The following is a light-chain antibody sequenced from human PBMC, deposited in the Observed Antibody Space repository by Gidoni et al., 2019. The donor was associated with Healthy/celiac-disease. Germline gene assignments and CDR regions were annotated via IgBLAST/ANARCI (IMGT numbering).Light chain of an antibody. Sequence: EIVLTQSPGTLSLSPGERATLSCRASQSVSSSYLAWYQQKPGQAPRLLIYGASSRATGIPDRFSGSGSGTDFTLTISRLEPEDFAVYYCQQYGSSYTFXXXTKLEI. CDR2: GAS. J-gene: IGKJ2*01. CDR1: QSVSSSY. V-gene: IGKV3-20*01. CDR3: QQYGSSYT.